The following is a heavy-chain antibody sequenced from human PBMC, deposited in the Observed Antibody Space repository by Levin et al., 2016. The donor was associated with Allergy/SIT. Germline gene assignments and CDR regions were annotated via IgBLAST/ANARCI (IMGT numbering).Heavy chain of an antibody. CDR2: IIPIFGTA. D-gene: IGHD3-10*01. CDR3: ARANYYGSFDL. J-gene: IGHJ2*01. Sequence: WVRQAPGQGLEWMGGIIPIFGTANYAQKFQGRVTITADESTSTAYMELSSLRSEDTAVYYCARANYYGSFDLWGRGTLVTVSS. V-gene: IGHV1-69*01.